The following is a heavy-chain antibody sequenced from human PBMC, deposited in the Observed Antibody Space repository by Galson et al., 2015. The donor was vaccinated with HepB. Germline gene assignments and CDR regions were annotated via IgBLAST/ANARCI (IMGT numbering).Heavy chain of an antibody. V-gene: IGHV1-69*06. CDR1: GGTFSSYA. D-gene: IGHD1-26*01. Sequence: SVKVSCKASGGTFSSYAISWVRQAPGQGLEWMGGIIPIFGTANYAQKFQGRVTITADKSTSTAYMELSSLRSEDTAVYYCARVGPNHMVSGSSWGFDYWGQGTLVTVSS. J-gene: IGHJ4*02. CDR2: IIPIFGTA. CDR3: ARVGPNHMVSGSSWGFDY.